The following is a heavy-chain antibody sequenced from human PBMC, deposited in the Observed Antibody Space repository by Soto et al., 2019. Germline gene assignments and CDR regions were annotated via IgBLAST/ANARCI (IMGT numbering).Heavy chain of an antibody. CDR2: ISGSGGST. J-gene: IGHJ5*02. CDR1: GFTFSSYA. CDR3: AKVEQGVGENNWFGP. V-gene: IGHV3-23*01. Sequence: EVQLLESGGGLVQPGGSLRLSCAASGFTFSSYAMSWVRQAPGKGLEWVSAISGSGGSTYYADSVKGRFTNSGNNSKNTLYLQMNSPRAEDTAVYYCAKVEQGVGENNWFGPWGQGTLVTVGS. D-gene: IGHD3-10*01.